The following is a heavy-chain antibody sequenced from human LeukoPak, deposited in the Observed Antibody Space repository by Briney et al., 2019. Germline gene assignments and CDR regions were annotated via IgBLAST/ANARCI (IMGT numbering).Heavy chain of an antibody. J-gene: IGHJ4*02. CDR3: ASDSGHNYGDIDF. V-gene: IGHV1-2*06. D-gene: IGHD5-18*01. CDR2: IDPNSGAT. CDR1: GGTFSSYA. Sequence: ASVKVSCKASGGTFSSYAISWVRQAPGQGLEWVGRIDPNSGATNYAQNFQGRVTMTRDTSIITADMELSRLRSDDTAVYYCASDSGHNYGDIDFWGQGTLVTVSS.